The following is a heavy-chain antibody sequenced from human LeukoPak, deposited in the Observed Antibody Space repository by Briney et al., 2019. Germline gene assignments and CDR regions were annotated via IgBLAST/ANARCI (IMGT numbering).Heavy chain of an antibody. CDR2: ISAYNGNS. CDR1: RYTFHRYE. J-gene: IGHJ5*02. V-gene: IGHV1-18*01. D-gene: IGHD2-15*01. CDR3: ARGLIHCNGGRCYYNLFDP. Sequence: ASVKVSCKHSRYTFHRYEISWVRQDPPERLEGVGWISAYNGNSNYAQKPQRRVTITPDTSTSTDYMELESVRSDDTAECYCARGLIHCNGGRCYYNLFDPWGQGTLVTVSS.